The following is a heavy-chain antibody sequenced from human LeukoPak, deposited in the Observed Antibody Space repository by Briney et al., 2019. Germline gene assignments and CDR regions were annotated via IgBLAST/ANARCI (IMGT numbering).Heavy chain of an antibody. J-gene: IGHJ4*02. V-gene: IGHV3-53*01. CDR3: ARRAGAYSHPYDY. Sequence: GGSLRLSCAASGFTVSSNSMSWARQAPGKGLEWVSFSDSVKGRFTISRDNSKNTLYLQMNSLRAEDTAVYYCARRAGAYSHPYDYWGQGTLVTVSS. D-gene: IGHD4/OR15-4a*01. CDR1: GFTVSSNS.